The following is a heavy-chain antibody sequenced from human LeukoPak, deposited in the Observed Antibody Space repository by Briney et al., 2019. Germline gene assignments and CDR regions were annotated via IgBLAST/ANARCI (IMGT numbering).Heavy chain of an antibody. CDR1: GYTFTGSY. V-gene: IGHV1-2*06. D-gene: IGHD1-14*01. J-gene: IGHJ5*02. CDR2: INPNSGGT. Sequence: GASVKASCRASGYTFTGSYMHGVRQAPGQGLEWMRRINPNSGGTNYAQKFQGRVTMTRDTSISTAYMELSRLRSDDTAVYYCAVYNSNHLGHWFDPWGQGTLVTVSS. CDR3: AVYNSNHLGHWFDP.